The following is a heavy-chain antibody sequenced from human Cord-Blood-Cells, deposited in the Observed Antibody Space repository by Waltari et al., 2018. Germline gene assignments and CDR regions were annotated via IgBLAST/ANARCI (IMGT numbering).Heavy chain of an antibody. J-gene: IGHJ2*01. CDR2: FDPEDGET. CDR3: ATVNSYGRKYHYWYFDL. Sequence: QVQLVPSGAEVKKPGASVTVSCKVSGYTLTELSMHCVRQAPGKGLEWMGGFDPEDGETIYAQKFQGRVTMTEDTSTDTAYMELSSLRSEDTAVYYCATVNSYGRKYHYWYFDLWGRGTLVTVSS. D-gene: IGHD5-18*01. CDR1: GYTLTELS. V-gene: IGHV1-24*01.